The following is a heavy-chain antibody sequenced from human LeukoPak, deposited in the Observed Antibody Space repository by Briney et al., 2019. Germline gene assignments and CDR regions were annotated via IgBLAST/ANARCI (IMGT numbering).Heavy chain of an antibody. V-gene: IGHV4-39*01. J-gene: IGHJ4*02. CDR2: VYYSGST. D-gene: IGHD2-21*02. CDR1: GGSVSSSGYY. CDR3: ATHTLDPSGSMTDLPFDY. Sequence: SETLSLTCNVSGGSVSSSGYYWGWIRQTPGKGLEWLGSVYYSGSTYLKPSLKSRVIISVAPSKNQSSLKLSSVTPAHTSLYYCATHTLDPSGSMTDLPFDYWGQGTLVTVSS.